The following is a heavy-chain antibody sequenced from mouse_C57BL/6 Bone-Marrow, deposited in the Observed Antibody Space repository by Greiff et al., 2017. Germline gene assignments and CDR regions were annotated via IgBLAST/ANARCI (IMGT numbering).Heavy chain of an antibody. CDR2: IYPGSGST. Sequence: QVQLQQPGAELVKPGASVKMSCKASGYTFPSYWITWVKQRPGQGLEWIGDIYPGSGSTNYNEKFKSKATLTLDTSSSTAYMQLSSLTSEDSAVYYCARPYYSNYWYFDVWGTGTTVTVSS. CDR1: GYTFPSYW. V-gene: IGHV1-55*01. J-gene: IGHJ1*03. D-gene: IGHD2-5*01. CDR3: ARPYYSNYWYFDV.